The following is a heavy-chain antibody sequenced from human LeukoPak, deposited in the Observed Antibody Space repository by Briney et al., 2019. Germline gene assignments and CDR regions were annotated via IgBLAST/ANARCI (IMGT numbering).Heavy chain of an antibody. V-gene: IGHV4-59*06. CDR3: ARYSDYGDYVRDAFDI. CDR1: GGSISSYY. J-gene: IGHJ3*02. D-gene: IGHD4-17*01. Sequence: SETLSLTCTVSGGSISSYYWSWIRQHPGKGLEWIGYIYYSGSTYYNPSLKSRVTISVDTSKNQFSLKLSSVTAADTAVYYCARYSDYGDYVRDAFDIWGQGTMVTVSS. CDR2: IYYSGST.